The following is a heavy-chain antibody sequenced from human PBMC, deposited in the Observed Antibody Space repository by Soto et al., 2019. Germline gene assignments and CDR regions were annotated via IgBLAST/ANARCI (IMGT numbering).Heavy chain of an antibody. CDR1: GGSISNYF. V-gene: IGHV4-4*07. J-gene: IGHJ4*02. CDR3: ARGGQDFWSGPFDY. CDR2: IDNSGST. D-gene: IGHD3-3*01. Sequence: SETLSLTCTVSGGSISNYFCNWIRQPAGKGLEWIGRIDNSGSTNYNPSLKSRITMSADTSRNQFSLKLNSVTAADTAIYYCARGGQDFWSGPFDYWGQGALVTVSS.